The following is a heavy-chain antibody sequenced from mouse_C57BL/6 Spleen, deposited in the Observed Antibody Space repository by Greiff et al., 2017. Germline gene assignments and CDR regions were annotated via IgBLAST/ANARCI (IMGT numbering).Heavy chain of an antibody. J-gene: IGHJ4*01. CDR3: ARVYDYDVGAIDY. V-gene: IGHV2-2*01. Sequence: VMLVESGPGLVQPSQSLSITCTVSGFSLTSYGVHWVRQSPGKGLEWLGVIWSGGSTDYNAAFISRLSISKDNSKSQVFFKMNSLQADDTAIYYCARVYDYDVGAIDYWGQGTSVTVSS. CDR1: GFSLTSYG. D-gene: IGHD2-4*01. CDR2: IWSGGST.